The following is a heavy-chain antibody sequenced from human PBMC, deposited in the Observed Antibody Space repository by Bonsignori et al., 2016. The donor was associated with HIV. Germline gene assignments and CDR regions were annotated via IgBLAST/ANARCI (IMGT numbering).Heavy chain of an antibody. V-gene: IGHV3-21*01. D-gene: IGHD3-10*01. CDR2: ISSSSSYI. Sequence: WIRQPPGKGLEWVSSISSSSSYIYYADSVKGRFTISRDNAKNSLYLQMNSLRAEDTAVYYCARDSGWGSRLTPGPFDYWGQGTLVTVSS. CDR3: ARDSGWGSRLTPGPFDY. J-gene: IGHJ4*02.